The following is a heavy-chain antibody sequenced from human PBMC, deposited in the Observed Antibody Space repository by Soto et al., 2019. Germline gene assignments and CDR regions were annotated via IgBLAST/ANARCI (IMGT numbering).Heavy chain of an antibody. V-gene: IGHV3-53*01. CDR2: IYSGGST. CDR3: ARETCTVTTRCYFDY. J-gene: IGHJ4*02. D-gene: IGHD4-4*01. CDR1: GFTVSSNY. Sequence: GGSLRLSCGASGFTVSSNYMSWVRQAPGKGLEWVSVIYSGGSTYYADSVKGRFTISRDNSKNTLYLQMNSLRAEDTAVYYCARETCTVTTRCYFDYWGQGTLVTVSS.